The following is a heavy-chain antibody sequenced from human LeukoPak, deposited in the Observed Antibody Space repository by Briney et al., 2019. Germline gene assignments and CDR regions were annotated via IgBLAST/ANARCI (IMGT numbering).Heavy chain of an antibody. D-gene: IGHD6-6*01. CDR1: GFTFSSYA. V-gene: IGHV3-30*04. J-gene: IGHJ4*02. Sequence: PGGSLRLSCAASGFTFSSYAMHWVRQAPGKGLEWVAVISYDGSNKYYADSVKGRFTISRDNSKNTLYLQMNSLRAEDTAVYYCARGQLVFPGGNWGQGTLVTVSS. CDR2: ISYDGSNK. CDR3: ARGQLVFPGGN.